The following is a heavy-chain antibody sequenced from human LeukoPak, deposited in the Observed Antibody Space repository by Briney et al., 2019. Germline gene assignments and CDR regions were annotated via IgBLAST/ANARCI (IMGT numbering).Heavy chain of an antibody. CDR2: INHSGST. CDR1: GGSFSGYY. CDR3: ARGRRDGYNLRHFDY. D-gene: IGHD5-24*01. V-gene: IGHV4-34*01. J-gene: IGHJ4*02. Sequence: PSETLSLTCAVYGGSFSGYYWSWIRQPPGKGLEWIGEINHSGSTYYNPSLKSRLSISVDTSKSQFSLRLRSVTAADTAAYYCARGRRDGYNLRHFDYWGQGALVTVSS.